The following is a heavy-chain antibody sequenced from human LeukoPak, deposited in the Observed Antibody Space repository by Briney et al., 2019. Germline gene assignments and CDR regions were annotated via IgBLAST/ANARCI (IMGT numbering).Heavy chain of an antibody. V-gene: IGHV5-51*01. J-gene: IGHJ4*02. CDR2: IYPGDSDT. D-gene: IGHD4-17*01. CDR1: GYSFTNYW. Sequence: GESLKISCKGSGYSFTNYWIGWVRQMPGKGLEWMGNIYPGDSDTGYSPSFQGQVTISVDESISTAYLQWSSLKASDTAIYYCARQQGLDFGDYTSFDYWGQGTLVTVSS. CDR3: ARQQGLDFGDYTSFDY.